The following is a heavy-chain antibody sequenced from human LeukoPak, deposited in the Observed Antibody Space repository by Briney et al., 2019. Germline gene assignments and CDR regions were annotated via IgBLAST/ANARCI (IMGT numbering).Heavy chain of an antibody. CDR1: GFTFSSYS. Sequence: GGSLRLSCAASGFTFSSYSMNWVRQAPGKGLEWVSYISSGSSTIHYADSVKGRITISRDNSRNTLYLQMNSLRAEDTAVYYCARDLATRQRTGLYDSWGQGALVTVSS. CDR2: ISSGSSTI. D-gene: IGHD3-16*02. J-gene: IGHJ4*02. V-gene: IGHV3-48*01. CDR3: ARDLATRQRTGLYDS.